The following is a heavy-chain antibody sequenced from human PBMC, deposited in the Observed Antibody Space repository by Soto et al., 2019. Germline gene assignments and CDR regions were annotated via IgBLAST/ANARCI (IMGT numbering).Heavy chain of an antibody. CDR3: VRAWNAYSYGYYY. J-gene: IGHJ4*02. CDR2: INPGGDAT. V-gene: IGHV1-46*04. Sequence: GASVKFSCKASGNTFSDSYIHWVRQAPGQGLEWMGIINPGGDATTYAQKLQGRVTMTRDTSTSTVYMQMNSLTDADTAVYYCVRAWNAYSYGYYYWGPGTLVTVSS. CDR1: GNTFSDSY. D-gene: IGHD5-18*01.